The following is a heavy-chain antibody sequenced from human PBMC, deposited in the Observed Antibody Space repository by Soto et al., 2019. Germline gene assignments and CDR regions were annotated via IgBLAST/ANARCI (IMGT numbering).Heavy chain of an antibody. D-gene: IGHD2-15*01. Sequence: QVQLVQSGAEVKKPGSSVKVSCKASGGTFSSYAISWVRQAPGQGLEWMGGIIPIFGTANYAQKFQGRVPITADESTSTAYKELSSLRSDDTAVYYCARESRHCSFGSCYFLTGIDLWCQGTLVTGSS. V-gene: IGHV1-69*12. CDR2: IIPIFGTA. J-gene: IGHJ4*02. CDR1: GGTFSSYA. CDR3: ARESRHCSFGSCYFLTGIDL.